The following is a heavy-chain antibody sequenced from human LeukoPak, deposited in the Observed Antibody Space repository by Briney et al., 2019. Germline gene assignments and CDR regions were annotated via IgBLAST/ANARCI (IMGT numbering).Heavy chain of an antibody. CDR1: GGSISSGSYY. Sequence: SETLSLTCTVSGGSISSGSYYWSWIRQPAGKGLEWIGRIYTSGSTNYNPSLKSRVTISVDTSKNQFSLKLSSVTAADTAVYYCARGRGRWLQSRNWFDPWGQGTLVTVSS. D-gene: IGHD5-24*01. CDR3: ARGRGRWLQSRNWFDP. CDR2: IYTSGST. V-gene: IGHV4-61*02. J-gene: IGHJ5*02.